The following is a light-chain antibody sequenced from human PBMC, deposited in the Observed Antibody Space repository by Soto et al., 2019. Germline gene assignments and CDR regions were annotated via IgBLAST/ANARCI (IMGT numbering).Light chain of an antibody. CDR3: QQLET. CDR1: QSISSW. Sequence: DIQMTQSPSTLSASVGDRVTITCRASQSISSWLAWYQQKPGKAPKLLIYDASSLESGVPSRFSGSGSGTEFTLTISSLQPDDFATYYCQQLETFGQGTKVEIK. J-gene: IGKJ1*01. CDR2: DAS. V-gene: IGKV1-5*01.